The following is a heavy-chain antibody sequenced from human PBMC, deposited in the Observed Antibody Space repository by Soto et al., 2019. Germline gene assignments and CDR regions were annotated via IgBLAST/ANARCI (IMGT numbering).Heavy chain of an antibody. CDR3: ARHGGYCSSTSCYDGWFDP. CDR1: GGSISSSSYY. J-gene: IGHJ5*02. D-gene: IGHD2-2*01. CDR2: IYYSGST. Sequence: QLQLQESGPGLVKPSETLSLTCTVSGGSISSSSYYWGWIRQPPGKGLEWIGSIYYSGSTYYNPSLKSRVTISVDTSKNQFSLKLSSVTAADTAVYYCARHGGYCSSTSCYDGWFDPWGQGTLVTVSS. V-gene: IGHV4-39*01.